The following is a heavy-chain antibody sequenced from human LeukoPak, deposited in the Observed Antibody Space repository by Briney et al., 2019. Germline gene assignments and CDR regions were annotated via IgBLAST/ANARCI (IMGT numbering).Heavy chain of an antibody. D-gene: IGHD3-22*01. CDR2: IKQDGSEK. CDR3: ARDKSAYYDTSGSRFDY. V-gene: IGHV3-7*01. J-gene: IGHJ4*02. CDR1: GFTFSSYA. Sequence: HPGGSLRLSCAASGFTFSSYAMSWVRQAPGKGLEWVANIKQDGSEKYYMDSVKGRFTISRDNAKNSLYLQMNSLRAEDTAVYYCARDKSAYYDTSGSRFDYWGQGTLVTVSS.